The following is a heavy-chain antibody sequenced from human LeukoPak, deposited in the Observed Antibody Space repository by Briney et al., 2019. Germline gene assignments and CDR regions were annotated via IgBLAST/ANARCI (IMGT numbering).Heavy chain of an antibody. D-gene: IGHD3-22*01. Sequence: SETLSLTCAVYGGSLEGYYWSWIRQPPGKGLEWIGEINHSGSTNYNPSLKSRVTISVDTSKNQFSLKLSSVTAADTAVYYCAVGGGYYYWGQGTLVTVSS. CDR1: GGSLEGYY. CDR2: INHSGST. V-gene: IGHV4-34*01. J-gene: IGHJ4*02. CDR3: AVGGGYYY.